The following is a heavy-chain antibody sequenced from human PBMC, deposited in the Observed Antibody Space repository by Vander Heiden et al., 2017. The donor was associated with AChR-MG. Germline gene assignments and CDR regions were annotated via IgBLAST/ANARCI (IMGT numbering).Heavy chain of an antibody. V-gene: IGHV4-38-2*01. J-gene: IGHJ3*02. Sequence: QVLLRESGPGLVKPSETLSLTCSMSGYSITSGHYWAWIRQPPGKGLEWIGSIFHDGTTYYNPSLNTRVALSVDTSENEVSLQLTSVTATDTAMYYCARTQKDEPSDIWGHGTMGTVPS. CDR1: GYSITSGHY. CDR2: IFHDGTT. CDR3: ARTQKDEPSDI.